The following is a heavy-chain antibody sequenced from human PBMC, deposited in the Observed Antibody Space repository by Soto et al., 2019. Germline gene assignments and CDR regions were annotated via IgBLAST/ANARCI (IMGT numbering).Heavy chain of an antibody. CDR3: ARGVDTMAFYH. CDR1: GGSVTSDEDN. V-gene: IGHV4-30-4*02. D-gene: IGHD2-2*01. Sequence: PSETLSLTGTVSGGSVTSDEDNWSWIRQPPGKCLEWIGFIYYSGSTYYEPSLRSRLTISEDLSKNQLSLRLTAVTAADTAVYYCARGVDTMAFYHWGQGTLVTVSS. J-gene: IGHJ5*02. CDR2: IYYSGST.